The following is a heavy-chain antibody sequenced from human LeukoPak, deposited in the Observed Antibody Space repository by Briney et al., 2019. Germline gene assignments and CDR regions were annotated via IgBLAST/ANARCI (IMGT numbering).Heavy chain of an antibody. D-gene: IGHD3-10*01. CDR1: GYTFTSYD. J-gene: IGHJ5*02. Sequence: GASVKVSCTASGYTFTSYDINWVRQAPGQGLEWMGWMNPNSGNTGYAQKFQGRVTMTRNTSISTAYMELSSLRSEDTAVYYCALWFGDASGFDPWGQGTLVTVSS. V-gene: IGHV1-8*01. CDR3: ALWFGDASGFDP. CDR2: MNPNSGNT.